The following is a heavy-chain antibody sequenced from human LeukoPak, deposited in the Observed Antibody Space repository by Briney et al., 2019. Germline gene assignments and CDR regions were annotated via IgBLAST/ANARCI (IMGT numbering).Heavy chain of an antibody. CDR2: IYHSGGT. CDR3: ARVSAASFEP. D-gene: IGHD5/OR15-5a*01. J-gene: IGHJ5*02. CDR1: GFSISSAFY. V-gene: IGHV4-38-2*01. Sequence: SETLSLTCAVSGFSISSAFYWGWIRQPPGRGPEWIGHIYHSGGTHYNPSLKSRVTISLDTSKNHFSLKLSSVTAADTAMYFCARVSAASFEPWGQGTLVTVSS.